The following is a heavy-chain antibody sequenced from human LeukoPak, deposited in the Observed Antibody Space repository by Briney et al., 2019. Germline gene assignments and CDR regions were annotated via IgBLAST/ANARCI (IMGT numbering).Heavy chain of an antibody. CDR1: GFTVSSNY. J-gene: IGHJ4*02. D-gene: IGHD2-2*01. CDR2: IYSGGST. CDR3: ARDRREGYCSSTSCSPYFDY. V-gene: IGHV3-66*01. Sequence: GGSLRLSCAASGFTVSSNYMSWVRQAPGKGLEWGSVIYSGGSTYYADSVKGRFTISRDNSKNTLYLQMNSLRAEDTAVYYCARDRREGYCSSTSCSPYFDYWGQGTLVTVSS.